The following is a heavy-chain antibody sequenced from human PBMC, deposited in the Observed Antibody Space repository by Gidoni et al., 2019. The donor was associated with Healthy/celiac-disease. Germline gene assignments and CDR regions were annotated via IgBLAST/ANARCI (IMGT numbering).Heavy chain of an antibody. CDR3: ARTNWEGDAFDI. Sequence: QVQLVESGGGLVKPGGSRRLSCAASGFTFSDYYMSWIRQAPGKGLGWVSYISSSSSYTNYADSVKGRFTISRDNAKNSLYLQMNSLRAEDTAVYYCARTNWEGDAFDIWGQGTMVTVSS. CDR1: GFTFSDYY. V-gene: IGHV3-11*06. J-gene: IGHJ3*02. D-gene: IGHD7-27*01. CDR2: ISSSSSYT.